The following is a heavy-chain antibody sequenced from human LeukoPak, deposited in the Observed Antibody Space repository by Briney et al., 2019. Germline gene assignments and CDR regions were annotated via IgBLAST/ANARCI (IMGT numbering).Heavy chain of an antibody. CDR3: ARSGELVYSDY. J-gene: IGHJ4*02. Sequence: GASVKVSCKASGGTFSSYAINWVRQAPGQGLEWMGWISAYNGNTNYAQKLQGRVTMTTDTSTSTAYMELRSLRSDDTAVYYCARSGELVYSDYWGQGTLVTVSS. V-gene: IGHV1-18*01. CDR2: ISAYNGNT. CDR1: GGTFSSYA. D-gene: IGHD2-8*01.